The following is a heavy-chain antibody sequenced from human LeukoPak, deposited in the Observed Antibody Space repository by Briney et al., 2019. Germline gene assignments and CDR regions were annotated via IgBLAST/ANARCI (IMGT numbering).Heavy chain of an antibody. V-gene: IGHV3-74*01. D-gene: IGHD3-10*01. CDR1: GFTFSSYW. CDR3: GSSLGPLTEY. CDR2: INAGGSAT. J-gene: IGHJ4*02. Sequence: GGSLRLSCAASGFTFSSYWMHWVRQAPGEGLVWVSRINAGGSATNYADSVEGRFTISRDNAKDTLYLQMNSLRVEDTAVYYCGSSLGPLTEYWGQGTLVTVSS.